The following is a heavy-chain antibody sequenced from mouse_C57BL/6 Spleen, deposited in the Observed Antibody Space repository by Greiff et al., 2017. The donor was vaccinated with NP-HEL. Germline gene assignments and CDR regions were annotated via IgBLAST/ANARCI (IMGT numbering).Heavy chain of an antibody. CDR2: IYPSDSET. CDR3: ARRGDYDGFAY. Sequence: QVQLKQPGAELVRPGSSVKLSCKASGYTFTSYWMDWVKQRPGQGLEWIGNIYPSDSETHYNQKFKDKATLTVDKSSSTAYMQLSSLTSEDSAVYYCARRGDYDGFAYWGQGTLVTVSA. J-gene: IGHJ3*01. CDR1: GYTFTSYW. V-gene: IGHV1-61*01. D-gene: IGHD2-4*01.